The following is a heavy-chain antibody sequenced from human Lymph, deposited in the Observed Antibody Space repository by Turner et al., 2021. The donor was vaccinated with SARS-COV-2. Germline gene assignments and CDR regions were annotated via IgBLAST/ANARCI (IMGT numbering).Heavy chain of an antibody. J-gene: IGHJ2*01. CDR1: GFTLSSYE. V-gene: IGHV3-48*03. CDR2: IRSRGSTI. Sequence: EVQLVESGGGLVQPGGSLRLSCGPSGFTLSSYEMNWVRQAPGKGLEWVSYIRSRGSTIYYADSVKGRFTISRDNAKNSLYLQMNSLRAEDTAVYYCARDQYYHSSGYYFFRASYFDLWGRGTLVTVSS. D-gene: IGHD3-22*01. CDR3: ARDQYYHSSGYYFFRASYFDL.